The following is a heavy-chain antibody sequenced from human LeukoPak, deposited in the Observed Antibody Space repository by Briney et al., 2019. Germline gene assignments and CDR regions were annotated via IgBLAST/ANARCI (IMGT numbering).Heavy chain of an antibody. CDR1: GFTFSSYS. Sequence: GGSLRLACAASGFTFSSYSMNWVPQAPGKGLEWVSSISSSGSYIYYADSVKGRFTISRDNAKNSLYLQMNSLRAEDTAVYYCAKAQYCSGGSCPLAEYFQHWGQGTLVIVSS. V-gene: IGHV3-21*01. D-gene: IGHD2-15*01. CDR2: ISSSGSYI. J-gene: IGHJ1*01. CDR3: AKAQYCSGGSCPLAEYFQH.